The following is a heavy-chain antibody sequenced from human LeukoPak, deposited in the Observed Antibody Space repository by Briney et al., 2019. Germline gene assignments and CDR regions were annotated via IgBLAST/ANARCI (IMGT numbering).Heavy chain of an antibody. D-gene: IGHD3-9*01. V-gene: IGHV1-18*01. CDR3: ARAGYDILTLAPDPANDH. Sequence: ASVKVSCKASGYTFTRYGISWVRQAPGQGLEWMGWISADNGNTNYTPKLQGRVTMTTDTSTTTAYMELRSLRSDDTAVYYCARAGYDILTLAPDPANDHWGQGTLVTVSS. CDR2: ISADNGNT. CDR1: GYTFTRYG. J-gene: IGHJ4*02.